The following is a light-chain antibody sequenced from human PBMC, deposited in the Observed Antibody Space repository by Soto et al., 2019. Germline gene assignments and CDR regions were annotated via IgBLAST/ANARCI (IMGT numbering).Light chain of an antibody. Sequence: AIQLTQSPSSLSASVGDRVTITCRASQVIGSALAWYQQKPGKPPNLLIYDASRLESGVPSRFSGSGSGTDFTLTISSLQPEDFTTYYCQQCNDYPFTFGPGTRVDIK. J-gene: IGKJ3*01. CDR2: DAS. CDR3: QQCNDYPFT. CDR1: QVIGSA. V-gene: IGKV1D-13*01.